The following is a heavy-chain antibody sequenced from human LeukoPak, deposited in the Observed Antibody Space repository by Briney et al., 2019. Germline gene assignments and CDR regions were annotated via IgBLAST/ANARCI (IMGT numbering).Heavy chain of an antibody. V-gene: IGHV4-59*01. Sequence: SETLSLTCTVSGGSISSYYWSWIRQPPGKGLEWIGYIYYSGSTNYNPSLKSRVTVSVDTSQNQFSLKVSSVTAADTAVYYCARSSSGWWAYFDYWGQGTLVTVSS. CDR2: IYYSGST. CDR3: ARSSSGWWAYFDY. D-gene: IGHD6-19*01. J-gene: IGHJ4*02. CDR1: GGSISSYY.